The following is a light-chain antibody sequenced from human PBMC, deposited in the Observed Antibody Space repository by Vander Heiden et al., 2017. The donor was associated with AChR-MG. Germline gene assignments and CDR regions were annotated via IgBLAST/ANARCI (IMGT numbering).Light chain of an antibody. CDR3: QQLNSYPIT. CDR1: QGISSY. Sequence: IHLTPSPSFLSASVVDRVTITCRASQGISSYLAWYQQKPGKAPKLLIYAASTLQSGVPSRFSGSGSGTEFTLTISSLQPEDFATYYCQQLNSYPITFGQGTRLEIK. V-gene: IGKV1-9*01. J-gene: IGKJ5*01. CDR2: AAS.